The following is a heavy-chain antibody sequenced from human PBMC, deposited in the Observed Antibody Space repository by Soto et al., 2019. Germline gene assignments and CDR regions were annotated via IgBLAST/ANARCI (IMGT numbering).Heavy chain of an antibody. D-gene: IGHD3-9*01. Sequence: GASVKVSCKASGYTFTGYYMHWVRQAPGQGLEWMGWINPNSGGTNYAQKFQGRVTMTRDTSISTAYMGLSRLRSDDTAVYYCARGLRYYDILTGYYNYYYYGMDVWGQGTTVTVSS. V-gene: IGHV1-2*02. CDR1: GYTFTGYY. CDR3: ARGLRYYDILTGYYNYYYYGMDV. J-gene: IGHJ6*02. CDR2: INPNSGGT.